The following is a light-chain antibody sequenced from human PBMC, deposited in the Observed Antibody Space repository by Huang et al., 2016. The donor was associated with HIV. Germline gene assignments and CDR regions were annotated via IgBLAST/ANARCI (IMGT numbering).Light chain of an antibody. Sequence: EVVLSQSLATLSLSPGERATLSCSASQTISSYLAWYQHKPGQPPRLLIYGTSKRTSGIPARFSGGWSGTDFILTISSQEPEDVAVYYCHQRAGWPLFGGGTKVEIK. V-gene: IGKV3-11*01. CDR1: QTISSY. J-gene: IGKJ4*02. CDR2: GTS. CDR3: HQRAGWPL.